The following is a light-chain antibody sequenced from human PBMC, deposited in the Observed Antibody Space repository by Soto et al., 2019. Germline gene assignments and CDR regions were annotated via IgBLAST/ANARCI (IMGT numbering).Light chain of an antibody. CDR3: QHYGSSLWT. J-gene: IGKJ1*01. CDR2: GAS. V-gene: IGKV3-20*01. Sequence: TRSVSPGERATLSCWASQSVSSSYLAWYQQKPGQAPRLLIYGASSRATGIPDRFSGSGSGTDFTLTISRLEPEDFALYYCQHYGSSLWTFGQGGNVDIK. CDR1: QSVSSSY.